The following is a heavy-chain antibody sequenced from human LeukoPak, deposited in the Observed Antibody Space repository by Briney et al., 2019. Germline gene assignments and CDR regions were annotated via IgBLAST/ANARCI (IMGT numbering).Heavy chain of an antibody. D-gene: IGHD4-17*01. CDR2: ISGSGGST. CDR1: GFTFSSYA. V-gene: IGHV3-23*01. CDR3: AIRSSRRY. Sequence: GGSLRLSCAASGFTFSSYAMNWVREAPGKGLEWVSAISGSGGSTYYADSVKGRFTISRDNSKNTLFLQMNSLRAEDTAVYYCAIRSSRRYWGQGTLVTVSS. J-gene: IGHJ4*02.